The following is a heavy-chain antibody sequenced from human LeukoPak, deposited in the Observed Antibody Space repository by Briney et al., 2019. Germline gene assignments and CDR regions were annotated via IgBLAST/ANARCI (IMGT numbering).Heavy chain of an antibody. CDR1: GASINSSNW. D-gene: IGHD3-22*01. J-gene: IGHJ3*01. Sequence: SETLSLTCAVSGASINSSNWWSWVRQSPGKGLEWIGEIYHSGSTNYNPSLKSRVIISVDKSKNQFSLKVTSVTAADTAMYYCARDQRYYDSSGYPEDGFDVWGQGTMVTVSS. CDR2: IYHSGST. V-gene: IGHV4-4*02. CDR3: ARDQRYYDSSGYPEDGFDV.